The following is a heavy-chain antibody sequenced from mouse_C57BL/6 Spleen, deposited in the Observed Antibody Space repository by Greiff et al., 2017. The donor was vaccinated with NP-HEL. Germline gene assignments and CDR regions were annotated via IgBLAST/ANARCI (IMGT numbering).Heavy chain of an antibody. J-gene: IGHJ1*03. D-gene: IGHD1-1*01. Sequence: VQLQQSGPELVKPGASVKIPCKASGYTFTDYNMDWVKQSHGKSLEWIGDINPNNGGTIYNQKFKGKATLTVDKSSSTAYMELRSLTSEDTAVYYCARRKFITTVVANWYFDVWGTGTTVTVSS. CDR3: ARRKFITTVVANWYFDV. CDR1: GYTFTDYN. CDR2: INPNNGGT. V-gene: IGHV1-18*01.